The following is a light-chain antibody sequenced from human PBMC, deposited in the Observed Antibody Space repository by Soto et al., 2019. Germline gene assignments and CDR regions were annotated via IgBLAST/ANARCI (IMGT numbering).Light chain of an antibody. V-gene: IGKV1-27*01. CDR3: QKYNNAPWT. CDR1: QGIYKY. J-gene: IGKJ1*01. Sequence: DIQMTQSPSSLSASVRDTVTITCRASQGIYKYLAWYQQKSGQVPKLLIYGVSTLQSGVPSRFSGSGSGTDFTLTISSLQPEDVATYYCQKYNNAPWTFGQGTKVDIK. CDR2: GVS.